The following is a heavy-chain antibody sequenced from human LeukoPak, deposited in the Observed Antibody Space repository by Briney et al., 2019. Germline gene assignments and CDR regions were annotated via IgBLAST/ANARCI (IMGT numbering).Heavy chain of an antibody. CDR1: GGSISSYY. CDR2: IYYSGST. Sequence: SETLSLTCTVSGGSISSYYWSWIRQPPGKGLEWIGYIYYSGSTDYSPSLKSRVTMSVDTSKDQFSLKLSSVTAADTAVYFCARHSAYLNPFDYWGQGTLVTVSS. J-gene: IGHJ4*02. CDR3: ARHSAYLNPFDY. D-gene: IGHD1-14*01. V-gene: IGHV4-59*08.